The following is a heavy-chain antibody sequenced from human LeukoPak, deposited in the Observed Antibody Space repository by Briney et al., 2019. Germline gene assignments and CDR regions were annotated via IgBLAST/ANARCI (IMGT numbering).Heavy chain of an antibody. CDR2: MSPNSGKT. CDR1: GYSFTNYD. J-gene: IGHJ4*02. CDR3: ASGEEEQQLPEAVDY. Sequence: GASVKVSCKTSGYSFTNYDINWVRQATGQGLEWMGWMSPNSGKTGYAQKFQGRVTMTKNTSMSTAYMELSSLRSEDTAVYYCASGEEEQQLPEAVDYWGQGTLVTVSS. V-gene: IGHV1-8*01. D-gene: IGHD6-13*01.